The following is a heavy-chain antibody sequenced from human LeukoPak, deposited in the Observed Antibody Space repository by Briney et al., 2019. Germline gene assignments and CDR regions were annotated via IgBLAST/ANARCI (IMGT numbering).Heavy chain of an antibody. J-gene: IGHJ1*01. V-gene: IGHV4-34*01. CDR3: ARGGNSVGRVLQH. CDR1: GGSFSGYY. Sequence: SETLSLTYAVYGGSFSGYYWSWIRQPPGKGLEWIGEINHSGSTNYNPSLKSRVTISVDTSKNQFSLKLSSVTAADTAVYYCARGGNSVGRVLQHWGQGTLVTVSS. CDR2: INHSGST. D-gene: IGHD4-23*01.